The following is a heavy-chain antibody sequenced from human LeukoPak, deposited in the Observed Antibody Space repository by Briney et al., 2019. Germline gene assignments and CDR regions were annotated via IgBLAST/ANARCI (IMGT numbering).Heavy chain of an antibody. J-gene: IGHJ4*02. CDR1: GFTFDDYA. D-gene: IGHD1-14*01. CDR2: ISESGDNR. V-gene: IGHV3-23*01. Sequence: PGRSLRLSCAASGFTFDDYAMHWVRQAPGKGLEWVSGISESGDNRNHADSVKGRFTISRDNPKNTLYLQMNSLRAEDTAVYYCAKNITDWGQGTLVTVSS. CDR3: AKNITD.